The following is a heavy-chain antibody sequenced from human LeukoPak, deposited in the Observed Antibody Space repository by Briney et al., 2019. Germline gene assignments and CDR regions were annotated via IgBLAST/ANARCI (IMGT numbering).Heavy chain of an antibody. Sequence: PSETLSLTCTVSGGSISSYYWSWIRQPPGKGLEWIGYIYTSGSTNYNPSLKSRVTISVDTSKNQFSLKLSSVTAADTAVYYCARRPGGVEDYYYMDVWGKGTTVTVSS. CDR1: GGSISSYY. CDR2: IYTSGST. D-gene: IGHD3-16*01. CDR3: ARRPGGVEDYYYMDV. J-gene: IGHJ6*03. V-gene: IGHV4-4*09.